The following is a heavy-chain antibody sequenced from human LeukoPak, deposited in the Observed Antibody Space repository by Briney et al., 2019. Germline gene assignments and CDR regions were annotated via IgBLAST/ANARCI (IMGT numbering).Heavy chain of an antibody. V-gene: IGHV4-34*01. CDR3: ARHYDSTRGSWFDP. J-gene: IGHJ5*02. D-gene: IGHD3-22*01. Sequence: SETLSLTCAVYGGSFSGYYWSWIRQPPGKGLEWIGEIYHSGSTNYNPSLKSRVTISVDKSKNQFSLKLSSVTAADTAVYYCARHYDSTRGSWFDPWGQGTLVTVSS. CDR1: GGSFSGYY. CDR2: IYHSGST.